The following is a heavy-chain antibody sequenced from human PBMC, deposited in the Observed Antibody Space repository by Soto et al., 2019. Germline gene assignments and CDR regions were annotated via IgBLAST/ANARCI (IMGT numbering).Heavy chain of an antibody. CDR3: AREAAALGNDY. Sequence: GASVKVSCTASGYTFTSYDSNWVRQATGQGLEWMGWMNPNSGNTGYAQKFQGRVTMTRNTSISTAYMELSSLRSEDTAVYYCAREAAALGNDYWGQGTLVTVSS. CDR2: MNPNSGNT. D-gene: IGHD2-2*01. V-gene: IGHV1-8*01. CDR1: GYTFTSYD. J-gene: IGHJ4*02.